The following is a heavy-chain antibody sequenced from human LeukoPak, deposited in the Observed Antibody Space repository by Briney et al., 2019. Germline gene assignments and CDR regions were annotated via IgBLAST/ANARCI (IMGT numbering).Heavy chain of an antibody. CDR2: IYYSGSA. CDR3: ASRPREVRAFDI. Sequence: PSETLSLTCTVSGGSISSSSYYWGWIRQPPGKGLEWIGSIYYSGSAYYNPSLKSRVTISVDTSKNQFSLKLSSVTAADTAVYYCASRPREVRAFDIWGQGTMVTGSS. D-gene: IGHD1-26*01. J-gene: IGHJ3*02. CDR1: GGSISSSSYY. V-gene: IGHV4-39*01.